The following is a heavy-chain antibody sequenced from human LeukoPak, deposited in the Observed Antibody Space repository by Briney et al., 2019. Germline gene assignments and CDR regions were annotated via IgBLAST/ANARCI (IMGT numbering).Heavy chain of an antibody. V-gene: IGHV4-38-2*02. J-gene: IGHJ6*03. D-gene: IGHD4-17*01. CDR3: ASGRATVTDLNYYYYMDV. CDR2: IHSGQSP. CDR1: DYSISSGYF. Sequence: PSETLSLTCTVTDYSISSGYFWGWIRQPPGKGLEWIGIIHSGQSPYYSPSLESRVTISVDTSKNQFSLKLSSVTAADTAVYYCASGRATVTDLNYYYYMDVWGKGTTVTVSS.